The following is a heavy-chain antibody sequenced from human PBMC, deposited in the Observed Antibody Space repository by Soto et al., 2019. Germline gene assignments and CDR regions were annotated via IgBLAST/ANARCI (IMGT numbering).Heavy chain of an antibody. CDR3: AKDVGYCSSTSCPFDY. Sequence: EVQLLESGGVLVHPGGSLRLSCAASGFTFSSYAMHWVRQAPGKGLEWVSVISGSGGRTDYADSVKGRFTISRDSSKNTLYLQMNSLRAEDTAVYYCAKDVGYCSSTSCPFDYWGQGTLVTVSS. CDR1: GFTFSSYA. D-gene: IGHD2-2*01. J-gene: IGHJ4*02. CDR2: ISGSGGRT. V-gene: IGHV3-23*01.